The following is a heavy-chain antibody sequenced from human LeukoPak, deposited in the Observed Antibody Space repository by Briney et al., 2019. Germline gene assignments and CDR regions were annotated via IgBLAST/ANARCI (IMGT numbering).Heavy chain of an antibody. D-gene: IGHD6-13*01. CDR2: INPNSGGT. CDR1: GYTFTGYY. CDR3: ARVPAGYSSSWYTGKFDI. J-gene: IGHJ3*02. V-gene: IGHV1-2*06. Sequence: ASVKVSCKASGYTFTGYYMHWVRQAPGQGLEWMGRINPNSGGTNYAQKFQGRVTMTRYTSISTAYMELSRLRSDDTAVYYCARVPAGYSSSWYTGKFDIWGQGTMVTVSS.